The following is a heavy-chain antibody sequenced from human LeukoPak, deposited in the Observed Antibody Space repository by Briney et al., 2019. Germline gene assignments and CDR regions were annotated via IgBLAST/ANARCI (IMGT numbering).Heavy chain of an antibody. Sequence: GGSLRLSYAASGFTFSNYWVHWVRQAPGKGLVWVSRINRDGSTTKYADSVKGRFTVSRDNAKNTLNLQMNSLRAEDTAVYYCARDKKSGKSSEIDYWGQGTLVTVSS. CDR2: INRDGSTT. CDR1: GFTFSNYW. D-gene: IGHD1-26*01. V-gene: IGHV3-74*03. CDR3: ARDKKSGKSSEIDY. J-gene: IGHJ4*02.